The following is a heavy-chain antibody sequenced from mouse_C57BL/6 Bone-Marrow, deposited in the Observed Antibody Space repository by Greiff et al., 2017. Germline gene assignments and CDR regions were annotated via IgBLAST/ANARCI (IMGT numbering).Heavy chain of an antibody. V-gene: IGHV10-1*01. CDR3: ASSLYYYGSLYAMDY. CDR2: IRSKSNNYAT. J-gene: IGHJ4*01. D-gene: IGHD1-1*01. Sequence: EVKLVESGGGLVQPKGSLKLSCAASGFSFNTYAMNWVRQAPGKGLEWVARIRSKSNNYATYYADSVKDRFTISRDDSESMLYLQMNNLKTEDTAMYYCASSLYYYGSLYAMDYWGQGTSVTVSS. CDR1: GFSFNTYA.